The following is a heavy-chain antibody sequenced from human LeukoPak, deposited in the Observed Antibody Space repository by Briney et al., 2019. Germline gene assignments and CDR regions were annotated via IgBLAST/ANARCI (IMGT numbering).Heavy chain of an antibody. Sequence: GGSLRLSCAASGFTVSSNYMSWVRQAPGKGLEWVSSISSSSSYIYYADSVKGRFTISRDNAKNSLYLQMNSLRAEDTAVYYCASFGITMVRGVIPDYWGQGTLVTVSS. CDR1: GFTVSSNY. CDR3: ASFGITMVRGVIPDY. V-gene: IGHV3-21*01. CDR2: ISSSSSYI. D-gene: IGHD3-10*01. J-gene: IGHJ4*02.